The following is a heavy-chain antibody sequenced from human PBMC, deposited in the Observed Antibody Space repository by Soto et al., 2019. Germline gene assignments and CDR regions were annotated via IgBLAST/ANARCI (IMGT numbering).Heavy chain of an antibody. D-gene: IGHD1-26*01. J-gene: IGHJ6*02. CDR1: GGTFSSYA. Sequence: QLQLVQSGAEVKKPGSSVKVSCKASGGTFSSYAISWVRQAPGQGLEWMGGIIPIFGTANYAQKFQGRVTITADESTSTAYMELSSLRSEDTAVYYCASNQHRIVGATGNYYYYGMDVWGQGTTVTVSS. V-gene: IGHV1-69*01. CDR3: ASNQHRIVGATGNYYYYGMDV. CDR2: IIPIFGTA.